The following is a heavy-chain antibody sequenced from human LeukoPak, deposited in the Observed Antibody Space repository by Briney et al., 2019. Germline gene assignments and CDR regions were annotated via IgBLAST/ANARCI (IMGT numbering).Heavy chain of an antibody. CDR3: ARRLEYSSSFSWFDP. V-gene: IGHV4-4*09. J-gene: IGHJ5*02. D-gene: IGHD6-6*01. CDR1: GGSISSYY. Sequence: PSETLSLTCTVSGGSISSYYWSWIRQPPGKGLEWIGYIYTSGSTNYNPSLKSRVTISVDTSKNQFSLKLSSVTAVDTAVYYCARRLEYSSSFSWFDPWGQGTLVTVSS. CDR2: IYTSGST.